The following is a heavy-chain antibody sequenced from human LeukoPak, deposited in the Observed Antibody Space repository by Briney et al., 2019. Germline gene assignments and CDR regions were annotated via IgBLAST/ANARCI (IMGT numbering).Heavy chain of an antibody. CDR3: ARDPWTNSDYDGFDY. CDR2: ISSSSSYI. J-gene: IGHJ4*02. CDR1: GFSFSSYN. D-gene: IGHD5-12*01. V-gene: IGHV3-21*01. Sequence: GGSLRLSCAASGFSFSSYNMNWVRLAPGRGLEWVSSISSSSSYIYYADSVKGRFTISRDNAKNSQYLQMNSLRAEDTAVYYCARDPWTNSDYDGFDYWGQGTLVTVSS.